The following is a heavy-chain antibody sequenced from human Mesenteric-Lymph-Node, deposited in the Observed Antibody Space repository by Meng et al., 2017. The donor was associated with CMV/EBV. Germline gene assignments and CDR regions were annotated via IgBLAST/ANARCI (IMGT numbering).Heavy chain of an antibody. CDR2: VHYTGGT. CDR1: GGSISSGDYY. CDR3: ARKSLNWFDP. J-gene: IGHJ5*02. Sequence: TVSGGSISSGDYYWSWIRQSPGKGLEWIGYVHYTGGTYYNPSLKSRVTMSVDTSKNQFSLKLSSVAAADTAIYYCARKSLNWFDPWGQGSLVTVSS. V-gene: IGHV4-30-4*08.